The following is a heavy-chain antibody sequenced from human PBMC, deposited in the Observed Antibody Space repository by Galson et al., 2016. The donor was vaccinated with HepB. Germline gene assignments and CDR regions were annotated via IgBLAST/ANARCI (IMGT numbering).Heavy chain of an antibody. CDR2: INPNSGDT. Sequence: SVKVSCKASGYTFNGYYMHWVRQAPGQGLEWMGRINPNSGDTHYAQTFQGRVSMTRDSSISTAYMELTRLRSDDTAVYYCVRGKYYYDSSGYFAYWGQGTLVTISS. CDR3: VRGKYYYDSSGYFAY. J-gene: IGHJ4*02. CDR1: GYTFNGYY. D-gene: IGHD3-22*01. V-gene: IGHV1-2*06.